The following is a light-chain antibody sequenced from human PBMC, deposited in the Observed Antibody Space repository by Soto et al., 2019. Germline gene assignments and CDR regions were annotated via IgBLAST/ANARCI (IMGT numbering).Light chain of an antibody. CDR2: GAS. CDR3: QQYGSSPPLT. CDR1: QSVSSNY. J-gene: IGKJ4*01. V-gene: IGKV3-20*01. Sequence: EIVLTQSPGTLSLSPGERATLSCRASQSVSSNYLAWYQQKPGQAPRLLIYGASSRATGIPDRFSGSGSGTDFTLTISRLEPEDFVVYYCQQYGSSPPLTFXGGTKADIK.